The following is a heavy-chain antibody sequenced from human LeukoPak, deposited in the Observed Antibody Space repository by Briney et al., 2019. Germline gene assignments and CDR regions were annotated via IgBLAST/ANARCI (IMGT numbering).Heavy chain of an antibody. Sequence: PSETLSLTCTVSGGSVSSGSYYWSWIRQPPGKGLEWIGYIYYSGSINYNPSLKSRVTISVDTSKNQFSLKLSSVTAADTAVYYCAREPGRGYFDYWGQGTLVTVSS. CDR2: IYYSGSI. V-gene: IGHV4-61*01. D-gene: IGHD3-10*01. CDR3: AREPGRGYFDY. CDR1: GGSVSSGSYY. J-gene: IGHJ4*02.